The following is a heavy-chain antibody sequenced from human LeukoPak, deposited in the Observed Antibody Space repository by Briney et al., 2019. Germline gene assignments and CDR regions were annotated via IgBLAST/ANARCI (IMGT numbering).Heavy chain of an antibody. Sequence: GGSLRLSCEASGFTLSTYWMNWVRQVPGKGLDWVANINPDGSGKGYVDSVKGRFTIARDNADNSLSLQMNSLRAEDTAVYYCASWGAGGNSWGQGTLVTVSS. J-gene: IGHJ4*02. CDR1: GFTLSTYW. D-gene: IGHD3-16*01. V-gene: IGHV3-7*01. CDR3: ASWGAGGNS. CDR2: INPDGSGK.